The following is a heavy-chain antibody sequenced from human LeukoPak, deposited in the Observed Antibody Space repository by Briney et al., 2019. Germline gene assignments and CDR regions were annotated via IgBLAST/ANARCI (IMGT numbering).Heavy chain of an antibody. V-gene: IGHV3-33*01. D-gene: IGHD6-19*01. Sequence: GGSLRLSCAASGFTFSSYGMHWVRQAPGKGLEWVALIWYDGSNKYYADSVKGRFTISRDNSKNTLYLQMNSLRAEDTAVYYCARALPSGWHFLDYWGQGTLVTVSS. J-gene: IGHJ4*02. CDR3: ARALPSGWHFLDY. CDR2: IWYDGSNK. CDR1: GFTFSSYG.